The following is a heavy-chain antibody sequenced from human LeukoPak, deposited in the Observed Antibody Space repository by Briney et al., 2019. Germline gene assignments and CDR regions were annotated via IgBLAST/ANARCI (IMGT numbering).Heavy chain of an antibody. D-gene: IGHD5-18*01. CDR1: GVSISSGDYY. V-gene: IGHV4-39*01. CDR3: ARHRTAINRYGPYDAFDI. Sequence: SETLSLTCIASGVSISSGDYYWGWIRQPPGKGLEWIGSIYYSGRTYYNTPLKSRVTISEDTSMNQFSLKLSFVTAADSAVYYCARHRTAINRYGPYDAFDIWGRGTMVTVSS. J-gene: IGHJ3*02. CDR2: IYYSGRT.